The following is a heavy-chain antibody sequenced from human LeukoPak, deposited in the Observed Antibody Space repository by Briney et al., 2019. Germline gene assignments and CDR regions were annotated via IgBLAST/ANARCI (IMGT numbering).Heavy chain of an antibody. CDR3: ARDPYSSGWYYFDY. J-gene: IGHJ4*02. CDR1: GGSISSYY. D-gene: IGHD6-19*01. V-gene: IGHV4-59*01. Sequence: SETLSLTCTVSGGSISSYYWSWLRQPPGKGLEWIGYIYYSGSTNYNPSLTSRGTISVDTSKNQFSLKLSSVTAADTAVYYCARDPYSSGWYYFDYWGQGTLVTVSS. CDR2: IYYSGST.